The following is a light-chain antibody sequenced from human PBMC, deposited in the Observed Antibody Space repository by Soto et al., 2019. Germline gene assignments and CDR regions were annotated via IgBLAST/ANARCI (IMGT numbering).Light chain of an antibody. CDR3: QVWDSSSDLRVV. V-gene: IGLV3-21*02. CDR2: DDS. J-gene: IGLJ2*01. Sequence: SYELTQPPSVSVAPGQTARITCGGNNIGSKSVHWYQQKPGQAPVLVVYDDSDRPSGIPERFSGSNSGNTATLTISRVEAGDEADYYCQVWDSSSDLRVVFGGGTKLTAL. CDR1: NIGSKS.